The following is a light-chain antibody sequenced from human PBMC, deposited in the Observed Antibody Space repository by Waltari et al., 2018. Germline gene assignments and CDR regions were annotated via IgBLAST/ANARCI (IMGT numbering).Light chain of an antibody. J-gene: IGKJ1*01. CDR2: TSS. Sequence: DVHMTQSPSSVSASVGDRVTISCRASQGLSTGLAWYQQKPGRAPKLLIHTSSILQSGVPSRFSGSGSVTDFTLTISSLQPEDVATYYCQQANSFPWTFGQGTRVDIK. V-gene: IGKV1-12*01. CDR3: QQANSFPWT. CDR1: QGLSTG.